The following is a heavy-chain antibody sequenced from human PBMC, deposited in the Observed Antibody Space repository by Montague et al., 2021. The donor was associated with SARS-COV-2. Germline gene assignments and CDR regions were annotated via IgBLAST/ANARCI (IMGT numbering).Heavy chain of an antibody. D-gene: IGHD2-15*01. CDR1: GFTFADYA. V-gene: IGHV3-43*02. J-gene: IGHJ6*02. CDR3: AKDLFSSLYYYYAMDV. CDR2: INGDGGST. Sequence: SLRLSCAASGFTFADYAMHWVRQVPGKGLQWVSLINGDGGSTYYADSVKGRFTISRDNSKNSLYLQMNSLRPEDTALHVCAKDLFSSLYYYYAMDVWGQGTTVTVSS.